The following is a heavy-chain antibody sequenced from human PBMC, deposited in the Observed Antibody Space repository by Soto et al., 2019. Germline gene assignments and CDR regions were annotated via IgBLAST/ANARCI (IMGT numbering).Heavy chain of an antibody. CDR2: ISGSSGLI. CDR3: AKVGGYSSSWIGDGMDV. V-gene: IGHV3-48*02. CDR1: GFTFSFYS. J-gene: IGHJ6*02. D-gene: IGHD6-13*01. Sequence: GGSLRLSCAGSGFTFSFYSMNWVRQAPGKGLEWVSHISGSSGLIYYAASVQGRFTISRDNAKNSLYLQMNSLRDEDTAVYYCAKVGGYSSSWIGDGMDVWGQGTTVTVSS.